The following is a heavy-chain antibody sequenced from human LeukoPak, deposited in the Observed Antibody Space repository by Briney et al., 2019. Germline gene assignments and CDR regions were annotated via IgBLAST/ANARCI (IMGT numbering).Heavy chain of an antibody. D-gene: IGHD1-14*01. CDR3: ARGRTDRAFDY. CDR2: IWYDGSNK. CDR1: GFTFSSYG. V-gene: IGHV3-33*01. Sequence: PGGSLRLSCAASGFTFSSYGMHWVRQAPGKRLEWVAVIWYDGSNKYYADSVKGRFTISRDNSKNTLYLQMNSLRAEDTAVYYCARGRTDRAFDYWGQGTLVTVSS. J-gene: IGHJ4*02.